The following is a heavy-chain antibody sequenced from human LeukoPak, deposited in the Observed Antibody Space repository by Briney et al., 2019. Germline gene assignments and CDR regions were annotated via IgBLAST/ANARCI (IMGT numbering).Heavy chain of an antibody. Sequence: GASVTVSCKASGYTFTGYYMHWVRQAPGQGLEWMGWINPNSGGTNYAETLQGRVTMTRDNANSTAYMEESRLRADDTAVYYCARVWPYSSSRSGGGPFDYWGPGTLVTVSP. J-gene: IGHJ4*02. CDR3: ARVWPYSSSRSGGGPFDY. CDR2: INPNSGGT. D-gene: IGHD6-13*01. CDR1: GYTFTGYY. V-gene: IGHV1-2*02.